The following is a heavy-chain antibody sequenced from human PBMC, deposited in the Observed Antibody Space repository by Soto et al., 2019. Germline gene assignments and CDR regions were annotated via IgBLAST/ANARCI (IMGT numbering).Heavy chain of an antibody. CDR2: ISYDGSNK. CDR1: GFTFSSYA. CDR3: AADITIFGVVTANYYYYGMDV. J-gene: IGHJ6*02. Sequence: GESLKISCAASGFTFSSYAMHWVRQAPGKGLEWVAVISYDGSNKYYADSVKGRFTISRDNSKNTLYLQMNSLRAEDTAVYYCAADITIFGVVTANYYYYGMDVWGQGTTVTVSS. V-gene: IGHV3-30-3*01. D-gene: IGHD3-3*01.